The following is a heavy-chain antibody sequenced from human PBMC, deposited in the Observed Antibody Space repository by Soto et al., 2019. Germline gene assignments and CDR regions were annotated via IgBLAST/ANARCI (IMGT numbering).Heavy chain of an antibody. CDR1: GYTFTSYG. CDR2: ISAYNGNT. D-gene: IGHD2-2*01. J-gene: IGHJ4*02. V-gene: IGHV1-18*01. Sequence: QVQLVQSGAEVKKPGASVKVSCKASGYTFTSYGISWVRQAPGQGLEWMGWISAYNGNTNYAQKLQGRVTMTTDTSASAAYMELRSLRSDDTAVYYCARHPRQIYRSRTSCYLDYWGQGTLVTVSS. CDR3: ARHPRQIYRSRTSCYLDY.